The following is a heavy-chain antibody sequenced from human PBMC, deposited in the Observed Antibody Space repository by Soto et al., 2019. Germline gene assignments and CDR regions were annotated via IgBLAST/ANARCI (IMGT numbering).Heavy chain of an antibody. D-gene: IGHD1-26*01. CDR2: ISYDGSNK. CDR1: GFTFSSYA. Sequence: LRLSCAASGFTFSSYAMHWVRQAPGKGLEWVAVISYDGSNKYYADSVKGQFTISRDNYKNTLYLQMNRLRAEDTAVYYCARVRYSGSYYGYFDYWGQGTLVTVSS. J-gene: IGHJ4*02. CDR3: ARVRYSGSYYGYFDY. V-gene: IGHV3-30-3*01.